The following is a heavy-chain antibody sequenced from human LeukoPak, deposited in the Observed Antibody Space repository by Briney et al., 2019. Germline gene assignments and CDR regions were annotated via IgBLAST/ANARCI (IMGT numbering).Heavy chain of an antibody. CDR2: IYYSGGT. V-gene: IGHV4-30-4*08. CDR1: GGSISSGDYY. Sequence: PSQTLSLTCTVSGGSISSGDYYWSWIRQPPGKGLEWLGYIYYSGGTYYNPSLKSRVTISVDTSKNQFSLKLSSVTAADTAVYYCARGGDYGGKSETDYWGQGTLVTVSS. J-gene: IGHJ4*02. CDR3: ARGGDYGGKSETDY. D-gene: IGHD4-23*01.